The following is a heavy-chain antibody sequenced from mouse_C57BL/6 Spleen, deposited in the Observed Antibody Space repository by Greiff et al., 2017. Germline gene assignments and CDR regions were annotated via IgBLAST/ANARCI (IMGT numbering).Heavy chain of an antibody. V-gene: IGHV1-50*01. Sequence: QVQLKQSGAELVKPGASVKLSCKASGYTFTSYWMQWVKQRPGQGLEWIGEIDPSDSYTNYNQKFKGKATLTVDTSSSTAYMQLSSLTSEDSAVYYCARRDSNDAMDYWGQGTSVTVSS. D-gene: IGHD2-5*01. CDR1: GYTFTSYW. CDR3: ARRDSNDAMDY. J-gene: IGHJ4*01. CDR2: IDPSDSYT.